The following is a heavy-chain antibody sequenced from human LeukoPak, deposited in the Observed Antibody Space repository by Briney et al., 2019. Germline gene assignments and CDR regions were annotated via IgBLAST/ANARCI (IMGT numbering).Heavy chain of an antibody. V-gene: IGHV4-39*01. Sequence: PSETLSLTCTVSGGSISSSSYYWGWIRQPPGKGLEWIGSIYYSGSTYYNPSLKSRVTISVDTSKNQFSLKLSSVTAADTAVYYCARRRDYYYKDVWGKGTTVTVSS. J-gene: IGHJ6*03. CDR2: IYYSGST. D-gene: IGHD3-10*01. CDR1: GGSISSSSYY. CDR3: ARRRDYYYKDV.